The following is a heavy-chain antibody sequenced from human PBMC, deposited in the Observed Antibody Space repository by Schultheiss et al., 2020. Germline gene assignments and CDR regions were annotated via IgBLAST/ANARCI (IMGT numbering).Heavy chain of an antibody. D-gene: IGHD3-22*01. CDR3: ARMGRGYYDSSGYDDAFDI. Sequence: SGPTLVKPTQTLTLTCTVSGFSLSNARMGVSWIRQPPGKALEWLALIDWDDDKYYSTSLKTRLTISKDTSKNQVVLTMTNMDPVDTATYYCARMGRGYYDSSGYDDAFDIWGQGTMVNVSS. J-gene: IGHJ3*02. V-gene: IGHV2-70*01. CDR1: GFSLSNARMG. CDR2: IDWDDDK.